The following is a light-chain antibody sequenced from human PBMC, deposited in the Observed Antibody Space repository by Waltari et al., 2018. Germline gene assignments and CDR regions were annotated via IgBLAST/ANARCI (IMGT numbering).Light chain of an antibody. J-gene: IGKJ2*01. CDR1: QSVSTN. V-gene: IGKV3-15*01. CDR2: AAS. Sequence: EIVVTQSPATLSVSPGDTATVSCRASQSVSTNLAWYQHKPGQAPRLLIHAASTRATGIPARFIGSGSGTEFTLTVSSLESEDSAVYYCQQHDVWPLTFGQGTRLEIK. CDR3: QQHDVWPLT.